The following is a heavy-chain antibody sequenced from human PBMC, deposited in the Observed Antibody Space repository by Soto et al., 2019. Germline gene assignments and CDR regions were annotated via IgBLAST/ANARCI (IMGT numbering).Heavy chain of an antibody. D-gene: IGHD5-12*01. CDR1: GFTFSSYA. V-gene: IGHV3-30-3*01. CDR2: ISYDGSNK. Sequence: AGGSLRLSCAASGFTFSSYAMHWVRQAPGKGLEWVAVISYDGSNKYYADSVKGRFTISRDNSKNTLYLQMNSLRAEDTAVYYCARDFEASGYIATIYYYYYGMDVWGQGTTVTVSS. J-gene: IGHJ6*02. CDR3: ARDFEASGYIATIYYYYYGMDV.